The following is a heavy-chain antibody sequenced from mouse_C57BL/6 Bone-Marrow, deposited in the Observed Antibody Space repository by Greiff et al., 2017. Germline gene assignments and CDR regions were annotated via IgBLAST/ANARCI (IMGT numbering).Heavy chain of an antibody. CDR2: ISDGGSYT. V-gene: IGHV5-4*01. D-gene: IGHD2-5*01. Sequence: EVQLMESGGGLVKPGGSLKLSCAASGFTFSSYAMSWVRQTPEKRLEWVATISDGGSYTYYPDNVKGRFTISRDNAKNNLYLQMSHLKSEDTAMYYCARPSYYSNWWVAWFAYWGQGTLVTVSA. CDR1: GFTFSSYA. J-gene: IGHJ3*01. CDR3: ARPSYYSNWWVAWFAY.